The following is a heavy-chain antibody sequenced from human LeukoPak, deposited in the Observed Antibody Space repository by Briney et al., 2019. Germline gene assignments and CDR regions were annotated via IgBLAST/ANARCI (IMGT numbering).Heavy chain of an antibody. CDR3: ARAFTRAVAGDLYYYYYGMDV. CDR2: INHSGST. D-gene: IGHD6-19*01. Sequence: SETLSLTCAVYGGSFSGYYWSWIRQPPGKGLEWIGEINHSGSTNYNPSLKSRVTISVDTSKNQFSLKLSSVTAADTAVYYCARAFTRAVAGDLYYYYYGMDVWGQGTTVTVSS. CDR1: GGSFSGYY. J-gene: IGHJ6*02. V-gene: IGHV4-34*01.